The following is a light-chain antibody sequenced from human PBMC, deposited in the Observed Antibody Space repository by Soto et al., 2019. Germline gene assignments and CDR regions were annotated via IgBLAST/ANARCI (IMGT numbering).Light chain of an antibody. CDR2: EVS. CDR1: SSDVGGYNY. CDR3: SSYAGSSNLV. J-gene: IGLJ2*01. V-gene: IGLV2-8*01. Sequence: SALTQPPSASGSPGQSVTISCTGTSSDVGGYNYVSWYQQHPGKAPKLMIYEVSKRPSGVPDRFSGSKSGNTASLTVSGLQAEDEADYYFSSYAGSSNLVFGGGTKVTVL.